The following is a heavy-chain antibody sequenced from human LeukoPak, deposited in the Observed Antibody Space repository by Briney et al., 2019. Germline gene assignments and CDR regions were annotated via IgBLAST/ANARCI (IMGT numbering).Heavy chain of an antibody. Sequence: GGSLRLSCAASGFTFSSYAMSWVRQAPGKGLEWVSSISAGGSSTNYADSVKGRFTISRDNSKNTLYLQMNSLRAEDTAVHYCAREGDLYYYCLDYWGQGTLVTVSS. CDR3: AREGDLYYYCLDY. D-gene: IGHD3-10*01. CDR2: ISAGGSST. CDR1: GFTFSSYA. J-gene: IGHJ4*02. V-gene: IGHV3-23*01.